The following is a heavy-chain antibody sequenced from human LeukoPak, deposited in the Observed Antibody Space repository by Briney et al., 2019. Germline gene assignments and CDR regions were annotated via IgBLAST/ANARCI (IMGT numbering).Heavy chain of an antibody. CDR2: IYHSGCT. Sequence: SETLSLTCAVSCYSISSGYYWGWIRQPPGKGLEWIGSIYHSGCTYYNPSLKSRVAISVDTSKNQFSLKVNSVTAADTAVYSCARHSADCGGDCWAFDYWGQGTLVTVSS. D-gene: IGHD2-21*01. CDR1: CYSISSGYY. J-gene: IGHJ4*02. CDR3: ARHSADCGGDCWAFDY. V-gene: IGHV4-38-2*01.